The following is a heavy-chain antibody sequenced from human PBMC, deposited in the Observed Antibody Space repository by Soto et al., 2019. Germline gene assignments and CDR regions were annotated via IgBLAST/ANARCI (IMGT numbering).Heavy chain of an antibody. CDR3: ARPGGGYSSGWYYYGMDV. J-gene: IGHJ6*02. CDR1: GGTFSSYT. Sequence: QVQLVQSGAEVKKPGSSVKVSCKASGGTFSSYTISWVRQAPGQGLEWMGRIIPILGIANYAQKFQGRVTITSDKSTSTAYRELSSLRSEDTAVYYCARPGGGYSSGWYYYGMDVWGQGTTVTVSS. D-gene: IGHD6-19*01. V-gene: IGHV1-69*02. CDR2: IIPILGIA.